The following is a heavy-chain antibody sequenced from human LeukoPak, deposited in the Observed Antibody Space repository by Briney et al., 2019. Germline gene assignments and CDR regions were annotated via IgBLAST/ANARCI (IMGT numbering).Heavy chain of an antibody. CDR2: INHNGKVN. D-gene: IGHD3-16*01. Sequence: PGGSLRLSCATSGFTFSNYAMSWVRQAPGKGLEWVASINHNGKVNYYVDSVKGRFSISRDNAKNSLYLQMSNLRAEDTAVYFCARGGGLDVWGQGATVTVSS. J-gene: IGHJ6*02. CDR3: ARGGGLDV. CDR1: GFTFSNYA. V-gene: IGHV3-7*03.